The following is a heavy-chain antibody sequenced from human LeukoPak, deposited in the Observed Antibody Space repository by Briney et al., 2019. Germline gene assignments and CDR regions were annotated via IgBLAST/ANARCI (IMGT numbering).Heavy chain of an antibody. CDR3: ARLSSGSSSWYDIDY. V-gene: IGHV4-59*12. CDR2: IYYRGST. D-gene: IGHD6-13*01. J-gene: IGHJ4*02. CDR1: GGSISNYY. Sequence: SETLSLTCTVSGGSISNYYWSWIRQPPGKGLEWIGYIYYRGSTSYNPSLKSRVTISVDTSKNQFSLKLTSVNAADTAVYYCARLSSGSSSWYDIDYWGQGTLVTVSS.